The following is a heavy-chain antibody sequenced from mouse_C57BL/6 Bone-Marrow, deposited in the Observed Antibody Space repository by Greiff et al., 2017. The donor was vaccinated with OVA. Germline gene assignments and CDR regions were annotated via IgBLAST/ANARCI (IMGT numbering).Heavy chain of an antibody. V-gene: IGHV14-4*01. CDR2: IDPENGDT. Sequence: EVQLQESGAELVRPGASVKLSCTASGFNIKDDYMHWVKQRPEQGLEWIGWIDPENGDTEYASKFQGKATITADTSSNTAYLQLSSLTSEDTAVYYCTTGGGDYGGEAWFAYWGQGTLVTVSA. CDR1: GFNIKDDY. J-gene: IGHJ3*01. D-gene: IGHD2-4*01. CDR3: TTGGGDYGGEAWFAY.